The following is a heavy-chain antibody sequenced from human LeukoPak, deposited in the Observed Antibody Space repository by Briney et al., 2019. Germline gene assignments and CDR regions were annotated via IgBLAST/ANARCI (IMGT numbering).Heavy chain of an antibody. CDR3: AIDLTSGFDY. CDR1: GGSISSSSYY. D-gene: IGHD3-10*01. J-gene: IGHJ4*02. CDR2: IYYSGST. Sequence: MASETLSLTCTVSGGSISSSSYYWAWIRQPPGKGLEWIGSIYYSGSTYYNPSLKSRVTISVDTSKNQFSLKLSSVTAADTAVYYCAIDLTSGFDYWGQGTLVTVSS. V-gene: IGHV4-39*01.